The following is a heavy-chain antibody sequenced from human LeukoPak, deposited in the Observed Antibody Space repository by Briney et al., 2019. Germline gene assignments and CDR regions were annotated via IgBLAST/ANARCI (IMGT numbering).Heavy chain of an antibody. CDR2: MSHSVST. CDR1: AGSISSRNW. CDR3: ARVDYYYDMDV. Sequence: SETLSLTCAVSAGSISSRNWWSWVRQSPGKGLEWIGEMSHSVSTNYNPSLESRVTMSVDKSKNQFSLKLSSVTAADTAVYYCARVDYYYDMDVWGQGTTVTVSS. J-gene: IGHJ6*02. V-gene: IGHV4-4*02.